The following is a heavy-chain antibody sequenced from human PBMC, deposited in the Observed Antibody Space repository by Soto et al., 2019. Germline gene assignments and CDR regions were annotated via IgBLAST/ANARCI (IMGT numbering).Heavy chain of an antibody. CDR2: MNPNSGNT. CDR1: GYTFTSYD. J-gene: IGHJ4*02. CDR3: ASAAGCSSTSCYGE. V-gene: IGHV1-8*01. D-gene: IGHD2-2*01. Sequence: QVQLVQSGAEVKKPGASVKVSCKASGYTFTSYDINWVRQATGQGLEWMGYMNPNSGNTGYAQKFQGRVTMTRNTSISTAYMELSSLRSEDTAVYYCASAAGCSSTSCYGEWGQGTLVTVSS.